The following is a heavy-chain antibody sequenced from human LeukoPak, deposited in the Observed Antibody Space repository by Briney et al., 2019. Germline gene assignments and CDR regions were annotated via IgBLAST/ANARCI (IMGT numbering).Heavy chain of an antibody. J-gene: IGHJ4*02. V-gene: IGHV3-64*01. CDR3: ARALRGDILPGPIWGVDY. D-gene: IGHD3-9*01. CDR1: GLTFSSYA. CDR2: ISSNGGST. Sequence: PGGSLRLSCVASGLTFSSYAMHWVRQAPGKGLEYVTAISSNGGSTYYANSVKGRFTISRDNSKNTLYLQMGSLRAEGMAVYYCARALRGDILPGPIWGVDYWGQGTLVTVSS.